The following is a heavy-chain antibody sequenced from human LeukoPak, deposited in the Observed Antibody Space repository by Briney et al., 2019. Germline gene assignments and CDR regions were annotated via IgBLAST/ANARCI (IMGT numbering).Heavy chain of an antibody. CDR1: GFTFSSYS. CDR3: ARVRKLELRY. Sequence: GGSLRLSCAASGFTFSSYSMNWVRQASGKGLEWVSSISSSSSYIYYADSVKGRFTISRDNAKNSLYLQMNSLRAEDTAVYYCARVRKLELRYWGQGTLVTVSS. J-gene: IGHJ4*02. CDR2: ISSSSSYI. V-gene: IGHV3-21*01. D-gene: IGHD1-7*01.